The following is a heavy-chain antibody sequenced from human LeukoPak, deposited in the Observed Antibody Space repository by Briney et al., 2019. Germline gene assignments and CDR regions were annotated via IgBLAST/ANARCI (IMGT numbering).Heavy chain of an antibody. CDR1: GGSISSGSYY. V-gene: IGHV4-61*02. CDR2: IYTSGST. CDR3: ARAGVAHYYYYYMDV. Sequence: SQTLSLTCTVSGGSISSGSYYWSWIRQPAGKGLEWIGRIYTSGSTNYNPSLKSRVTISVDTSKNQFSLKLSSVTAADTAVYHCARAGVAHYYYYYMDVWGKGTTVTISS. J-gene: IGHJ6*03.